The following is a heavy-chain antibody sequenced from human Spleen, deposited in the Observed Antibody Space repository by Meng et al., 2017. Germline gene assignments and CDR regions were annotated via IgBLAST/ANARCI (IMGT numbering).Heavy chain of an antibody. Sequence: GGSLRLSCAASGFTFSNYAMSWVRQPPGKGLEWVSTITGSGGATYDADSVKGCFTISRDNSKNTLYLQMNSLRAEDPAVYYCARVPKVTIPPLYYFDYWGQGTLVAVSS. D-gene: IGHD5-18*01. CDR1: GFTFSNYA. J-gene: IGHJ4*02. V-gene: IGHV3-23*01. CDR2: ITGSGGAT. CDR3: ARVPKVTIPPLYYFDY.